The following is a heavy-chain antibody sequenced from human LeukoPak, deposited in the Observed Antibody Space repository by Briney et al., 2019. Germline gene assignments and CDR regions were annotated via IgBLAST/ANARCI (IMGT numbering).Heavy chain of an antibody. CDR2: IYYSGST. CDR1: GGSISSSSYY. CDR3: ARERGDFRFVDI. V-gene: IGHV4-39*07. J-gene: IGHJ3*02. D-gene: IGHD3-16*01. Sequence: PSETLSLTCTVSGGSISSSSYYWGWIRQPPGKGLEWIGSIYYSGSTYYNPSLKSRVTISVDTSKNQFSLKLSSVTAADTAVYYCARERGDFRFVDIWGQGKMVTVSS.